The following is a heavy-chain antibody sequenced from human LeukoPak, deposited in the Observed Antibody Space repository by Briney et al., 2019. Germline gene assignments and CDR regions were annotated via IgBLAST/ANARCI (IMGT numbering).Heavy chain of an antibody. Sequence: PGRSLRLSCAASGFTFSSYGMHWVRQAPGKGLEWVAVIWYDGSNKYYADSVKGRFTISRDNSKNTLYLQMNSLRAEDTAVYYCAKDLYGSGYSYYFDYWGQGTLVTVSS. CDR1: GFTFSSYG. V-gene: IGHV3-33*06. CDR3: AKDLYGSGYSYYFDY. CDR2: IWYDGSNK. J-gene: IGHJ4*02. D-gene: IGHD3-22*01.